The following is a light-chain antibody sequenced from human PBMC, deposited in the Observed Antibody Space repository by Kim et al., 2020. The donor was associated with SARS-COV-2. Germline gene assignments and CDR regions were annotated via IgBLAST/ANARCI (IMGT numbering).Light chain of an antibody. J-gene: IGKJ5*01. CDR1: QSVGLY. CDR2: DAS. CDR3: QQRSNWPLVT. Sequence: SPGERATLSCRASQSVGLYLAWYQQKPGQAPRLLIYDASNRATGIPVRFSGSGSGTDFTLTISSLEPEDFAIYYCQQRSNWPLVTFGQGTRLEIK. V-gene: IGKV3-11*01.